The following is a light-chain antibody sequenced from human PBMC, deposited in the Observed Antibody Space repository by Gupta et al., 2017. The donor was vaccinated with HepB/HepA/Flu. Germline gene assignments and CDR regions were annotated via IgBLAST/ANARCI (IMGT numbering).Light chain of an antibody. CDR1: NSNIGSNT. CDR3: ASWDDSLIGVV. V-gene: IGLV1-44*01. CDR2: SNN. J-gene: IGLJ2*01. Sequence: QSVLTQPTSASGTPGQRVTISCSGSNSNIGSNTVNWYQQFPGTAPKLLIYSNNQRPSGVPDRFSGSKSGTSASLAISGLQSEFEADYYCASWDDSLIGVVFGGGTKLTVL.